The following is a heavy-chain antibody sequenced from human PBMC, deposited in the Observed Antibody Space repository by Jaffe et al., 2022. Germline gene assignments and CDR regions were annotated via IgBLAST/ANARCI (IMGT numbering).Heavy chain of an antibody. CDR3: ARRPAARYFDY. Sequence: QVQLQESGPGLVKPSETLSLTCAVSGYSISSGYYWGWIRQPPGKGLEWIGSIYHSGSTYYNPSLKSRVTISVDTSKNQFSLKLSSVTAADTAVYYCARRPAARYFDYWGQGTLVTVSS. D-gene: IGHD3-9*01. V-gene: IGHV4-38-2*01. CDR2: IYHSGST. J-gene: IGHJ4*02. CDR1: GYSISSGYY.